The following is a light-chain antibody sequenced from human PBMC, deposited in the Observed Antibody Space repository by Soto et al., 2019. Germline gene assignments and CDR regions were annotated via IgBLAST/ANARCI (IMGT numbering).Light chain of an antibody. J-gene: IGKJ1*01. Sequence: LTQSPSSLSASVGDRVTITCRASQGISSYLAWYQQKPGQAPRLLIYGASNRATGIPDRFSGSGSGTDFTLTITRLEAEDFAMYYCQRYDSLRTFGQGTKADIK. CDR3: QRYDSLRT. V-gene: IGKV3-20*01. CDR2: GAS. CDR1: QGISSY.